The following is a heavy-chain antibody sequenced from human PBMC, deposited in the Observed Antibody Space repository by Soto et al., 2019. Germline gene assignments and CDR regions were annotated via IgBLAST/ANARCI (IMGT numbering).Heavy chain of an antibody. Sequence: EVQLVESGGGLVQPGGSLRLSCAASGFTVSSNSMSWVRQAPGKGLEWVSVIYSGGSTYYADSVKGRFTISRDNSKNTLYLQMNSLRAEDTAVYYCARDRRGYSGYGGVFDYWGQGTLVTVSS. J-gene: IGHJ4*02. CDR2: IYSGGST. V-gene: IGHV3-66*01. D-gene: IGHD5-12*01. CDR1: GFTVSSNS. CDR3: ARDRRGYSGYGGVFDY.